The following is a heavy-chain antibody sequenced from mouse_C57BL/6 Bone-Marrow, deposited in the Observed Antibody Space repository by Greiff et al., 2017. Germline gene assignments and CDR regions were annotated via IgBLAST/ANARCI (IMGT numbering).Heavy chain of an antibody. CDR3: AAYYGSSYYWYFDG. Sequence: QVHVKQPGAELVKPGASVKLSCKASGYTFTSYWMHWVKQRPGRGLEWIGRIDPNSGGTKYNEKFTSKATLTVDKPSSTAYMQLSSLTSEDSAVYYCAAYYGSSYYWYFDGWGTGTTVTVSS. J-gene: IGHJ1*03. CDR2: IDPNSGGT. D-gene: IGHD1-1*01. V-gene: IGHV1-72*01. CDR1: GYTFTSYW.